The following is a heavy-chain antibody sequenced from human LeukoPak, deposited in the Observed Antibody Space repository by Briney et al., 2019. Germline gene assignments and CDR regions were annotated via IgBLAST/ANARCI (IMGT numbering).Heavy chain of an antibody. V-gene: IGHV1-18*01. Sequence: ASVPVSYQASVYTLSIYGFSWVRQAPGQGLEWMGWINAYNGNTNYAQNLQGRVTMTTDTSTSTAYMELRSLRSDDTAVYYCARRQGTTLNFDYWGQGTLVTVSS. CDR2: INAYNGNT. J-gene: IGHJ4*02. CDR1: VYTLSIYG. CDR3: ARRQGTTLNFDY. D-gene: IGHD1-1*01.